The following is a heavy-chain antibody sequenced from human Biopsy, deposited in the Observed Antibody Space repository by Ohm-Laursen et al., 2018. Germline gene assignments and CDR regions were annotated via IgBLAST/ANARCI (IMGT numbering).Heavy chain of an antibody. J-gene: IGHJ4*02. Sequence: LRLSCTASGFSFDNHVMHWIRQPPGKGLEWIGYIDYRGSTNYNPSVKSRVTISVDTSKNQFSLKLNSVTAADTAVYFCARDSRGGHLNTTLITGKNLDSWGQGILVTVSS. CDR1: GFSFDNHV. D-gene: IGHD3-16*01. CDR3: ARDSRGGHLNTTLITGKNLDS. CDR2: IDYRGST. V-gene: IGHV4-59*11.